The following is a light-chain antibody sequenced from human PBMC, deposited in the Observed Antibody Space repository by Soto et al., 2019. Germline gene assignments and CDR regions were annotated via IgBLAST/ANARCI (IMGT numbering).Light chain of an antibody. CDR1: SSNIGAGYD. Sequence: QSVRKQPPSVSGAPGQRVTISCTGSSSNIGAGYDVHWYQQLPGTAPKLLIYGNSNRPSGVPDRFSGSKSGTSASLAITGLQAEDEADYYCQPYDSSLSGYVFGTGTKVTVL. J-gene: IGLJ1*01. V-gene: IGLV1-40*01. CDR2: GNS. CDR3: QPYDSSLSGYV.